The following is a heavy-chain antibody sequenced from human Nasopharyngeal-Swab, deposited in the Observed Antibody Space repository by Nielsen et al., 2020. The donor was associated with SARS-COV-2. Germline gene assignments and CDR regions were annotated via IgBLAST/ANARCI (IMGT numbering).Heavy chain of an antibody. CDR2: IYYRGST. D-gene: IGHD3-10*01. J-gene: IGHJ5*02. V-gene: IGHV4-30-4*01. CDR3: AGSSRVLLWFGELCQGPHWFDP. Sequence: SETLSLTCTVSGGSISSGDYYWSWIRQPPGKGLEWIGYIYYRGSTYYNPSLKSRVTISVDTSKNQFSLKLSSVTAADTAVYYCAGSSRVLLWFGELCQGPHWFDPWGQGTLVTVSS. CDR1: GGSISSGDYY.